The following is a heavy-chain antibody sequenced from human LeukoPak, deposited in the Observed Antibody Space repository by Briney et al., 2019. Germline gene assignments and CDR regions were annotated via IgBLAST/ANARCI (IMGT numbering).Heavy chain of an antibody. J-gene: IGHJ4*02. Sequence: GASVKFSCKASGYIFPNYGISWVRQAPGQGPEWLGWISAYNGNANYAQKLQGRVTLTTDSATTTAYMELRSLRSEDTAVYYCATELRWKDHWGQGTLVTVSS. D-gene: IGHD4-23*01. CDR2: ISAYNGNA. CDR1: GYIFPNYG. V-gene: IGHV1-18*01. CDR3: ATELRWKDH.